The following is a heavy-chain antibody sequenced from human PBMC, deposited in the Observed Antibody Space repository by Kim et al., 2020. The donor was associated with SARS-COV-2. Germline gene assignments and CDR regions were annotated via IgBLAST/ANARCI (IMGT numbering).Heavy chain of an antibody. V-gene: IGHV4-34*01. J-gene: IGHJ4*02. CDR3: ARVFVYYYGSGSYYPHYFDY. D-gene: IGHD3-10*01. Sequence: SETLSLTCAVYGGSFSGYYWSWIRQPPGKGLEWIGEINHSGSTNYNPSLKSRVTISVDTSKNQFSLKLSSVTAADTAVYYCARVFVYYYGSGSYYPHYFDYCGQGTLVTVSS. CDR2: INHSGST. CDR1: GGSFSGYY.